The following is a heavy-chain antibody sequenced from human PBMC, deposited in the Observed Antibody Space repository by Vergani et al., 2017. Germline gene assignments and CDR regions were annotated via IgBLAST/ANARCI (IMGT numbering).Heavy chain of an antibody. CDR1: GFTFSSYA. CDR2: ISGSGGST. CDR3: AKGYSSGWYRGHFDY. J-gene: IGHJ4*02. V-gene: IGHV3-23*01. D-gene: IGHD6-19*01. Sequence: EVQLLESGGGLVQPGGSLRLSCAASGFTFSSYAMSWVRQAPGKGLEWVSAISGSGGSTYYADSVKGRFTISRDNSKNTMYLQMNSLRAEDTAVYYCAKGYSSGWYRGHFDYWGQGTLVTVSS.